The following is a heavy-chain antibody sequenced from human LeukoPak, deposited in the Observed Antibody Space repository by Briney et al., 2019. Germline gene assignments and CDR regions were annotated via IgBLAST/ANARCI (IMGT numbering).Heavy chain of an antibody. CDR3: AKSLPRYYYYGMDV. Sequence: GGSLRLSCAASGFTFSSYAMSWVRQAPGKGLEWVPAISGSGGSTYYADSVKGRFTISRDNSKNTLYLQMNSLRAEDTAVYYCAKSLPRYYYYGMDVWGQGTTVTVSS. V-gene: IGHV3-23*01. CDR1: GFTFSSYA. CDR2: ISGSGGST. J-gene: IGHJ6*02.